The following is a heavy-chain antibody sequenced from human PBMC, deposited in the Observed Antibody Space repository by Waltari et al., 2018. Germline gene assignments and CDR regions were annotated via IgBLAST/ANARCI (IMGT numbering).Heavy chain of an antibody. J-gene: IGHJ4*02. CDR1: GFTFSNAW. Sequence: EVQLVESGGGLVKPGGSLRLSCAASGFTFSNAWMNWVRQAPGKGLEGVARNKIKAHGETTDYAAPVRGRFTISRDDSKNTLYLQMNSLKTEDAAVYYCTTGSVEGYWGQGTLVTVSS. CDR2: NKIKAHGETT. D-gene: IGHD2-15*01. CDR3: TTGSVEGY. V-gene: IGHV3-15*01.